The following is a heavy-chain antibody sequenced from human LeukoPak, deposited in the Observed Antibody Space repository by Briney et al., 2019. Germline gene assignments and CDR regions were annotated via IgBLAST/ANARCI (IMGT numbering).Heavy chain of an antibody. CDR1: AASISNYY. V-gene: IGHV4-4*09. J-gene: IGHJ4*02. Sequence: PSETLSLTCAVSAASISNYYWSWIRQAPGKGLEWIVYISTSGSTNYNPSLKSRVSISLDTSKNRFSLNLNFVTAADTAVYHCASPRSGYRYTFDYWGQGALVTVSS. D-gene: IGHD3-22*01. CDR2: ISTSGST. CDR3: ASPRSGYRYTFDY.